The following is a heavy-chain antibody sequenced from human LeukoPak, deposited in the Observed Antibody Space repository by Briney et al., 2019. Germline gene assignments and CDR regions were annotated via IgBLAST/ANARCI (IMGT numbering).Heavy chain of an antibody. CDR1: GYTFTSYY. CDR2: INPSCGST. Sequence: ASVKVSCKASGYTFTSYYMHWLRQAPGQGLEGMGIINPSCGSTSHAQKFQGRVPMTRDTSTSTVYMELRSLRSEDTAVYYGARGFDDSSGSPFDYWGQGTLVTVSS. J-gene: IGHJ4*02. V-gene: IGHV1-46*01. D-gene: IGHD3-22*01. CDR3: ARGFDDSSGSPFDY.